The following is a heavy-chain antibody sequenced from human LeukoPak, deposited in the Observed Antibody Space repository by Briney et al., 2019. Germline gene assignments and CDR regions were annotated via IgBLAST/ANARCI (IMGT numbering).Heavy chain of an antibody. CDR3: ARDPLGYCSSTSCYGPPGY. CDR1: GYTFTSYG. D-gene: IGHD2-2*01. CDR2: ISAYNGNT. J-gene: IGHJ4*02. V-gene: IGHV1-18*04. Sequence: GASVKVSCKASGYTFTSYGISWVRQAPGQGLEWMGWISAYNGNTNYAQKLQGRVTMTTDTSTSTAYMELRSLRSDDTAVYYRARDPLGYCSSTSCYGPPGYWGQGTLVTVSS.